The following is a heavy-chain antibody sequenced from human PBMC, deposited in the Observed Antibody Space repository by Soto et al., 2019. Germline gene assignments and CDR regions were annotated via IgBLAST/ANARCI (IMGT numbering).Heavy chain of an antibody. CDR2: INEDSTYI. J-gene: IGHJ6*03. CDR3: VRDFGRYFRSGYMDV. V-gene: IGHV3-21*02. Sequence: EVRLVESGGGLVKPGGSLRLSCAASGFTFSAFSMNWVRQAPGKGLEWLSSINEDSTYIYYGDSLRGRSTISSDNAKESLYLQIDSLRAEDTAVYYCVRDFGRYFRSGYMDVWGDGATVIVS. D-gene: IGHD3-9*01. CDR1: GFTFSAFS.